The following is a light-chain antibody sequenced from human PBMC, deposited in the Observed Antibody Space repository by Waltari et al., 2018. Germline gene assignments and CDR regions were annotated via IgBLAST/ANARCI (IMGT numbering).Light chain of an antibody. CDR1: HIRSKN. V-gene: IGLV3-9*01. CDR2: RDS. Sequence: SYELTQPLSVSVALGQTARITCGGNHIRSKNVHWYQPKPGQAPVLVIYRDSNRPSGIPERFSGSNSGNTAILTISRAQAGDEADYYCQVWDSSVVFGGGTKLTVL. J-gene: IGLJ2*01. CDR3: QVWDSSVV.